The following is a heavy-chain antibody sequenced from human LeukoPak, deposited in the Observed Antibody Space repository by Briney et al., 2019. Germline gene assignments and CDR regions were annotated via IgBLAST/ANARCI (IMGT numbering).Heavy chain of an antibody. CDR3: AKDYLAVAGTFDY. J-gene: IGHJ4*02. CDR1: GFTFSSYW. V-gene: IGHV3-74*01. Sequence: GGSLRLSCAASGFTFSSYWMHWVRQAPGKGLVWVSRINSDGSSTSYADSVKGRFTISRDNAKNTLYLQMNSLRAEDTAVYYCAKDYLAVAGTFDYWGQGTLVTVSS. CDR2: INSDGSST. D-gene: IGHD6-19*01.